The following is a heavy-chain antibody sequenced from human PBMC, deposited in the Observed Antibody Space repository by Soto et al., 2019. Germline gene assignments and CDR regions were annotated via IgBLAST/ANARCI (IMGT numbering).Heavy chain of an antibody. J-gene: IGHJ6*02. V-gene: IGHV5-10-1*01. CDR3: ARLPYSSRNFGMDV. CDR1: GYSFTSYW. CDR2: IDPSDSET. Sequence: PGESLKISCKGSGYSFTSYWISWARQMPGKGLEWMGRIDPSDSETKYSPSFEGHVSISADKSITSAYLQWSSLKASDTATYYCARLPYSSRNFGMDVWGQGTTVTVSS. D-gene: IGHD6-13*01.